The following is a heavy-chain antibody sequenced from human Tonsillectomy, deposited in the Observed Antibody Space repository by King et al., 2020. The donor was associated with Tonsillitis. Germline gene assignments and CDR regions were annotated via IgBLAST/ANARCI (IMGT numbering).Heavy chain of an antibody. Sequence: QLQESGPGLVKPSETLSLTCTVSGGSVSSGNYYWSWIRQPPGKGLEWNGYIYYSGSTNYNPSLKSRVTISVDTSKNQFSLKLSSVTAADTAVYYCARGGGTQARYGMDVWGQGTTVTVSS. D-gene: IGHD3-16*01. CDR1: GGSVSSGNYY. V-gene: IGHV4-61*01. CDR2: IYYSGST. CDR3: ARGGGTQARYGMDV. J-gene: IGHJ6*02.